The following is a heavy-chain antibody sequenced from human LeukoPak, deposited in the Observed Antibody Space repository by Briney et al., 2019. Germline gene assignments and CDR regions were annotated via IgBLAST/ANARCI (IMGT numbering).Heavy chain of an antibody. J-gene: IGHJ5*02. CDR2: IIPIFGKA. Sequence: GASVKVSCKASGGTFISYAISGVRQAPGQGGERMGGIIPIFGKANYTQKFQGRGTITADQSTSTAYMQLSSLRSEHTAVYYCARDWPTGSSGWYETNWFDPWGQGTLVTVS. CDR3: ARDWPTGSSGWYETNWFDP. D-gene: IGHD6-19*01. CDR1: GGTFISYA. V-gene: IGHV1-69*01.